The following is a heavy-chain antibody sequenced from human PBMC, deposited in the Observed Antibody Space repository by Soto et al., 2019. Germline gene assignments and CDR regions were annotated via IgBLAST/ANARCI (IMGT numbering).Heavy chain of an antibody. V-gene: IGHV4-59*08. D-gene: IGHD6-13*01. Sequence: QVQLQESGPGLVKPSETLSLTCTVSGGSISSYYRSWIRQPPGKGLEWIGYIYYSGSTNYNPSHKSRVTISVDTSKIQFSLNLTSVTAADTAVYYCARLLIAAAAPLVFDPWGQGTLVTVSS. CDR2: IYYSGST. CDR3: ARLLIAAAAPLVFDP. CDR1: GGSISSYY. J-gene: IGHJ5*02.